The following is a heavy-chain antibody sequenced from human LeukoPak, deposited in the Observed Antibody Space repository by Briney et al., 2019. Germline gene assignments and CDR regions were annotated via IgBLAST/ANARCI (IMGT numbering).Heavy chain of an antibody. V-gene: IGHV4-4*07. CDR3: ARDHTGYSYGWHFDY. J-gene: IGHJ4*02. CDR1: AGSISSYY. D-gene: IGHD5-18*01. CDR2: IYTSGST. Sequence: TSETLSLTCTVSAGSISSYYWSRIRQPDGKGLEWIGRIYTSGSTNYKTSHKSRITISVDTSKNQFSLKLISVTAADTAVYYCARDHTGYSYGWHFDYWGQGTLVTVSS.